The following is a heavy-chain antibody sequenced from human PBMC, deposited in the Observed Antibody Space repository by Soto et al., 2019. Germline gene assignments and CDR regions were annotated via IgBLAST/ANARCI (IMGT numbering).Heavy chain of an antibody. CDR3: ARDYGDFGAFDI. J-gene: IGHJ3*02. Sequence: SETLSLTCTVSGGSISSYYWRWIRQPPGKGLEWIGYIYYSGSTNYNPSLKSRVTISVDTSKNQFSLKLSSVTAADTAVYYCARDYGDFGAFDIWGQGTMVTVSS. V-gene: IGHV4-59*01. CDR2: IYYSGST. CDR1: GGSISSYY. D-gene: IGHD4-17*01.